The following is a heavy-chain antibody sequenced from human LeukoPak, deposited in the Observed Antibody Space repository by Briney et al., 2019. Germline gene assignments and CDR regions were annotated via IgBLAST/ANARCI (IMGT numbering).Heavy chain of an antibody. CDR1: GFTFSTYW. CDR2: INQDGSEK. J-gene: IGHJ4*02. V-gene: IGHV3-7*01. D-gene: IGHD1-26*01. Sequence: GGSVRLSCAASGFTFSTYWMNWVRQAPGKGPELVATINQDGSEKYYVDSVKGRFTISRDNDKYSLYLQINSLRAEDSAVFYCARDKQVGGSLLDCWGQGTLVTVSS. CDR3: ARDKQVGGSLLDC.